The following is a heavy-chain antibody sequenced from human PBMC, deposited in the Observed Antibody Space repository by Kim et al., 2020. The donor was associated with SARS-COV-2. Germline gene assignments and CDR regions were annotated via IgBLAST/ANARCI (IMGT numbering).Heavy chain of an antibody. CDR3: AREPLPRPSVVVVAAGDAFDI. D-gene: IGHD2-15*01. Sequence: GGSLRLSCAASGFTFSSYAMSWVRQAPGKGLEWVSAISGSGGSTYYADSVKGRFTISRDNSKNTLYLQMNSLRAEDTAVYYCAREPLPRPSVVVVAAGDAFDIWGQGTMVTVSS. CDR2: ISGSGGST. V-gene: IGHV3-23*01. CDR1: GFTFSSYA. J-gene: IGHJ3*02.